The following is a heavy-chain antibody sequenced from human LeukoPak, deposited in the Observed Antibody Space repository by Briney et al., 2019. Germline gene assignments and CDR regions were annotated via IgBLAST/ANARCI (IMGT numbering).Heavy chain of an antibody. J-gene: IGHJ4*02. CDR2: ITASGTAM. CDR3: ARAPGGGSVDY. Sequence: PGGSLRLSCAASGFTFSSYSMNWVRQAPGKGLEWVSHITASGTAMFYADSVKGRFTISRDSAKNSLFLQMNSLRAEDTAVYYCARAPGGGSVDYWGQGTLVTVSS. CDR1: GFTFSSYS. V-gene: IGHV3-48*04. D-gene: IGHD1-26*01.